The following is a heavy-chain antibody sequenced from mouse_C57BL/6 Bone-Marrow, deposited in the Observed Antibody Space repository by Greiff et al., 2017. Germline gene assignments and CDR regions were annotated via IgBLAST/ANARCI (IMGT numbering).Heavy chain of an antibody. J-gene: IGHJ2*01. CDR1: GFSLTSYA. V-gene: IGHV2-9-1*01. CDR3: ARVITTVVATFYFDD. CDR2: IWTGGGT. D-gene: IGHD1-1*01. Sequence: VHLVESGPGLVAPSQSLSITCTVSGFSLTSYAISWVRQPPGKGLEWLGVIWTGGGTNYNSAPNSRLSISKDNSKSQVVLKMNSLQTDDTDSYSCARVITTVVATFYFDDWGKGTTVTVSS.